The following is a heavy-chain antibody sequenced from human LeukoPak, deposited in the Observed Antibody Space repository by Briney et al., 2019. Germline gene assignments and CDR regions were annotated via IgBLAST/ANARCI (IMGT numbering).Heavy chain of an antibody. CDR2: IYSGGST. CDR1: GFTVSSNY. V-gene: IGHV3-66*01. Sequence: GGSLRLSCAASGFTVSSNYLSWVRQAPGKGLEWVSVIYSGGSTYYADSVKGRFTISRDNSKNTLYLQMNSLRAEDTAVYYCARDFTNWAAAAYYWGQGTLVTVSS. CDR3: ARDFTNWAAAAYY. D-gene: IGHD6-13*01. J-gene: IGHJ4*02.